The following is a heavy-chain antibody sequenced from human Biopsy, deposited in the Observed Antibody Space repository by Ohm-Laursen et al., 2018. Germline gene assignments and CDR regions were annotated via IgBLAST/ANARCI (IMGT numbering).Heavy chain of an antibody. D-gene: IGHD1-26*01. J-gene: IGHJ4*02. CDR1: GYSFTSYY. CDR3: ARGPHSGSHSCFDY. Sequence: GASVKVSCKASGYSFTSYYMHWVRQAPGQGLEWMGGIIPMFGTANYAQVFQGRVTISADESTSTSYMELSSLTTEDTAIYYCARGPHSGSHSCFDYWGRGTLATVSS. CDR2: IIPMFGTA. V-gene: IGHV1-69*13.